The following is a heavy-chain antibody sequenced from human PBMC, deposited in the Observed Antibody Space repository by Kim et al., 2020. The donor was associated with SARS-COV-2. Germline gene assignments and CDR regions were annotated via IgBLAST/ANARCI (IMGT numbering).Heavy chain of an antibody. CDR3: ARGGVVVPAATGRFDP. V-gene: IGHV4-34*01. Sequence: SLKSGVTISVDTSKNQFSLKLSSVTAADTAVYYCARGGVVVPAATGRFDPWGQGTLVTVSS. D-gene: IGHD2-2*01. J-gene: IGHJ5*02.